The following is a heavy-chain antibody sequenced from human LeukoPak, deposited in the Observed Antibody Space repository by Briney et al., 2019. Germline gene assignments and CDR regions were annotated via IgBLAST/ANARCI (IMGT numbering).Heavy chain of an antibody. V-gene: IGHV1-2*06. CDR2: INPNSGDT. J-gene: IGHJ3*02. Sequence: ASVKVSCKASGYTFTGYYINWVRQAPGQGLEWMGRINPNSGDTNFAQKFQGRVTLTRDTSISTSYMELSSLKSDDTAVYFCAKVREVGTNIEVVVVDTSGAFDMWGQGTMVTVSS. CDR3: AKVREVGTNIEVVVVDTSGAFDM. D-gene: IGHD2-15*01. CDR1: GYTFTGYY.